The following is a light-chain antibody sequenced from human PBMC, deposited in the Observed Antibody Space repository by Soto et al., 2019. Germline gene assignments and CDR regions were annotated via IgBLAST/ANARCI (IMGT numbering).Light chain of an antibody. V-gene: IGKV3D-15*01. Sequence: EIVMTQSPATLSVSPGERATLSCRASQSVSSSYLAWYQQKPGRAPRLLIDGASSRATGIPDRFSGSGSGTEFTLTISSLQSEDFAVYYCQQYKSWPPITFGQGTRLEIK. CDR2: GAS. CDR1: QSVSSSY. J-gene: IGKJ5*01. CDR3: QQYKSWPPIT.